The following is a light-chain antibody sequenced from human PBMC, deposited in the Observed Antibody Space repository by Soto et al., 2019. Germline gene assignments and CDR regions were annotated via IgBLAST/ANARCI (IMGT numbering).Light chain of an antibody. CDR3: QQYYSPPWT. J-gene: IGKJ1*01. Sequence: DIVMTQSPDSLAVSQGGGATINCKSNQSVLFSSNNKNYLAWYQQKPGQSPKLLIYWASTRESGVPDRFSGSGSGTDFTLTISSLQAADVAVYFCQQYYSPPWTFGPGTKVDIK. V-gene: IGKV4-1*01. CDR1: QSVLFSSNNKNY. CDR2: WAS.